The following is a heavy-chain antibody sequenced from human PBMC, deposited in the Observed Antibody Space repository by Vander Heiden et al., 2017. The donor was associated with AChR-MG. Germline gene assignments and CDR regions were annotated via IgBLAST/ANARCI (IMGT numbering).Heavy chain of an antibody. CDR3: ARYGADCGGDCYAF. D-gene: IGHD2-21*01. J-gene: IGHJ4*02. CDR1: GFTFSSYS. Sequence: EVQLVESGGALVQPGGSLRLSCAASGFTFSSYSMNWVRQAPGKGLEWVSYISSSASTIYYGGSVKGRFTTSRDNAKNSLYLQMNSLRDEDTAVYYCARYGADCGGDCYAFWGQGTLVTVSS. V-gene: IGHV3-48*02. CDR2: ISSSASTI.